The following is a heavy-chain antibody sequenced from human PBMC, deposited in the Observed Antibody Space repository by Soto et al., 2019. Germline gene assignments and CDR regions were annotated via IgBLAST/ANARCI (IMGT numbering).Heavy chain of an antibody. D-gene: IGHD2-2*01. Sequence: PSQTLSLTCDISGDSVSSNSVAWNWIRQSPSRGLEWLGRTYYRSKWYFDYAVSVKSRLTVNPDTSKNQFSLHLNSVTPDDTAVYYCARDWFVTSWFRLDSWGQGTPVTVSS. J-gene: IGHJ4*02. V-gene: IGHV6-1*01. CDR1: GDSVSSNSVA. CDR3: ARDWFVTSWFRLDS. CDR2: TYYRSKWYF.